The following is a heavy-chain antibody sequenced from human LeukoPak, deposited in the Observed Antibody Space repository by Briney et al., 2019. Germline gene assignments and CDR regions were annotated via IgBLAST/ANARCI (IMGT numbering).Heavy chain of an antibody. Sequence: GGSLRLSCAASGFTFDDYAMPSVRQAPGKGLGWVSLISGDGGSTSYADSVKGRFTISRDNSKNSLYLQMNSLRTEDTALYYCAKGTAIRYFDWLLTREYYYGMDVWGQGTTVTVSS. CDR2: ISGDGGST. D-gene: IGHD3-9*01. J-gene: IGHJ6*02. V-gene: IGHV3-43*02. CDR3: AKGTAIRYFDWLLTREYYYGMDV. CDR1: GFTFDDYA.